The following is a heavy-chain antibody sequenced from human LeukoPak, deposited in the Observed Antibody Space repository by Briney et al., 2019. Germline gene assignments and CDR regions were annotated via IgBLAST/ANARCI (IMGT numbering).Heavy chain of an antibody. CDR2: IRYDGSNK. Sequence: GGSLRLSCAASGFTFSTYGMHWVRQAPGKGLEWVAFIRYDGSNKYYADSVKGRFTISRDNSKNTLYLQMNSLRPEDTAVYYCAKDRRVYSYYGSADYWGQGTLVTVSS. V-gene: IGHV3-30*02. CDR3: AKDRRVYSYYGSADY. D-gene: IGHD3-10*01. CDR1: GFTFSTYG. J-gene: IGHJ4*02.